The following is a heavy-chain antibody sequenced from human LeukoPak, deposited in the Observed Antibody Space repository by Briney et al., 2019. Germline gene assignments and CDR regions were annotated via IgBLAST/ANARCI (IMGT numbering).Heavy chain of an antibody. CDR3: ARARYCTNGVCYKPFDY. CDR2: INHSGST. D-gene: IGHD2-8*01. Sequence: SETLSLTCAVYGGSFSGYYWSWIRQPPGKGLEWIGEINHSGSTNYNPSLKSRVTISVDTSKNQFSLKLSSVTAADTAVYYCARARYCTNGVCYKPFDYWGQGTLVTASS. CDR1: GGSFSGYY. J-gene: IGHJ4*02. V-gene: IGHV4-34*01.